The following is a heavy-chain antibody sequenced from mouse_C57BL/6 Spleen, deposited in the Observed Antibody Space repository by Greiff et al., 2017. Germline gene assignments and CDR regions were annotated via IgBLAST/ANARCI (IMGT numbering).Heavy chain of an antibody. Sequence: VKLMESGPGLVAPSQSLSITCTVSGFSLTSYAISWVRQPPGKGLEWLGVIWTGGGTNYNSALKSRLSISKDNSKSQVFLKMNSLQADDTARYYCARSPLYGSSFYYAMDYWGQGTSVTVSS. CDR2: IWTGGGT. CDR3: ARSPLYGSSFYYAMDY. V-gene: IGHV2-9-1*01. D-gene: IGHD1-1*01. J-gene: IGHJ4*01. CDR1: GFSLTSYA.